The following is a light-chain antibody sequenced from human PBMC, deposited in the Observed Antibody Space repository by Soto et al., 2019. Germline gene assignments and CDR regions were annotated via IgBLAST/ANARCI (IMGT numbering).Light chain of an antibody. CDR1: TGSVTTGHY. CDR2: DVS. Sequence: QAVVIQEPSMTVSPGGTVTLTCGPSTGSVTTGHYPHWIQQKPGQAPTTLMYDVSKKHSWTPARFSGSILGDKAALTLSGAQPEDEADYCCLLARVFGGGTKLTVL. CDR3: LLARV. J-gene: IGLJ3*02. V-gene: IGLV7-46*01.